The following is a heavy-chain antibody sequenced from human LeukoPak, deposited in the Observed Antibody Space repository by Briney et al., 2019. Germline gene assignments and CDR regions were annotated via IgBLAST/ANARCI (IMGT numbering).Heavy chain of an antibody. CDR2: FDPEDGET. Sequence: ASVKVSCKVSGYTLTELSMHWVRQAPGKGLEWMGGFDPEDGETIYAQKFQGRVTMTEDTSTDTAYMELSSLRSDDTAVYYCARDRVTMVRGVIIPPWGFDYWGQGTLVTVSS. CDR1: GYTLTELS. D-gene: IGHD3-10*01. J-gene: IGHJ4*02. CDR3: ARDRVTMVRGVIIPPWGFDY. V-gene: IGHV1-24*01.